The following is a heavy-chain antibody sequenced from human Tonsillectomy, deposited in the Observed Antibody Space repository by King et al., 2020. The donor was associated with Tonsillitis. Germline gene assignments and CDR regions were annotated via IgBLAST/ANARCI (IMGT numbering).Heavy chain of an antibody. V-gene: IGHV5-51*01. D-gene: IGHD3-22*01. CDR1: GYSFTSYW. Sequence: VQLVESGAEVKKPGESLKISCKGSGYSFTSYWIGWVRQMPGKGLEWMGIIYPGDSDTRYSPSFQGQVTISADKSISTAYLQWSSLKASDTAMYYCARGEVRYYYDSSGEYYFDYWGQGTLVTVSS. CDR3: ARGEVRYYYDSSGEYYFDY. CDR2: IYPGDSDT. J-gene: IGHJ4*02.